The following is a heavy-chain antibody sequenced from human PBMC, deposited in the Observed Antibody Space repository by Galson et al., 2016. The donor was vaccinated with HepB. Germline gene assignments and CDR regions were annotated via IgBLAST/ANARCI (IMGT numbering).Heavy chain of an antibody. CDR1: GFTVSGKY. CDR2: IYSGGST. CDR3: ARDPGISGTT. J-gene: IGHJ5*02. Sequence: SLRLSCAASGFTVSGKYMSWARQAPGKGLEWVSTIYSGGSTFYTDSVQGRFTIYRHNSKSTLYLQMDTLRPEDTAVYYCARDPGISGTTWGQGILVTVSS. V-gene: IGHV3-53*04. D-gene: IGHD1-7*01.